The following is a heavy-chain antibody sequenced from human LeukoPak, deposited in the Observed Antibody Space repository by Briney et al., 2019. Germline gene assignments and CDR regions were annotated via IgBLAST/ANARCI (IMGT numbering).Heavy chain of an antibody. J-gene: IGHJ3*02. Sequence: ASVKVSCKASGGTFSSYAISWVRQAPGQGLEWMGRIIPILGIANYAQKFQGRVTITADKSTSTAYMELSSLRSEDTAVYYCAREGRGTMIVYPPGIWGQGTMVTVSS. V-gene: IGHV1-69*04. CDR2: IIPILGIA. CDR3: AREGRGTMIVYPPGI. CDR1: GGTFSSYA. D-gene: IGHD3-22*01.